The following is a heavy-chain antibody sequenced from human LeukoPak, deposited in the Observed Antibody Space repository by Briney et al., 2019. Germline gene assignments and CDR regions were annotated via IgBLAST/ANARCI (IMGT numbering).Heavy chain of an antibody. CDR3: TTLPPDYGDYGYLDY. CDR1: GFTFSNAW. CDR2: IKSKTDGGTT. V-gene: IGHV3-15*01. J-gene: IGHJ4*02. D-gene: IGHD4-17*01. Sequence: GGSLRLSCAASGFTFSNAWMSWVRQAPGKGLEWVGRIKSKTDGGTTDYAAPVKGRFTISRDDSKNTLYLQMNSLKTEDTAVYYCTTLPPDYGDYGYLDYWGQGTLVTVSS.